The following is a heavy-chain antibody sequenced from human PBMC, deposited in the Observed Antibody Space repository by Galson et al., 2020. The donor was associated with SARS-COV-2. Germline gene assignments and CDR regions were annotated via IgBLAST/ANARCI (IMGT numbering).Heavy chain of an antibody. CDR3: ASSIFCSSVSCSNGADY. Sequence: GGSLRLSCEASGFSFSYYWMSWVRQAPGKGLEWVANIKQDGSEKYYVDSVKGRFTISRDNAKNSLYLQINSLRAEDTAVYYCASSIFCSSVSCSNGADYWGQGTLVNVSS. CDR1: GFSFSYYW. J-gene: IGHJ4*02. D-gene: IGHD2-2*01. V-gene: IGHV3-7*03. CDR2: IKQDGSEK.